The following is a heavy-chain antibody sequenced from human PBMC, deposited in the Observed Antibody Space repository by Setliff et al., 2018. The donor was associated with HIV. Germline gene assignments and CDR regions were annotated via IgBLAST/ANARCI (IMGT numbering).Heavy chain of an antibody. CDR2: ISGSGRAS. V-gene: IGHV3-23*01. CDR1: GFAFSNYA. Sequence: GGSLRLSCAASGFAFSNYAMSWVRQAPGKGLEWVSGISGSGRASHYADSVEGRFTISRDNSKNTLYLQMNSLRAEDTALYYCAKDNDWLPVVAYFDSWGQGTLVTVSS. D-gene: IGHD3-9*01. CDR3: AKDNDWLPVVAYFDS. J-gene: IGHJ4*02.